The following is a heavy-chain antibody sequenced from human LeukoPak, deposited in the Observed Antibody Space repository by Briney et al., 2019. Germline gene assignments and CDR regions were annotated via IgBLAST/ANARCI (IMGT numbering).Heavy chain of an antibody. CDR3: AKSSYSLYVGNLNWFGP. D-gene: IGHD4-23*01. CDR1: GFTFSSYA. Sequence: GGSLRLSCAASGFTFSSYAMSWVRQAPGKGLEWVSAISGSGGSTYYADSVKGRFTISRDNSKNTLYLQMNSLRAEDTAVYYCAKSSYSLYVGNLNWFGPGGQGTLVTVSS. V-gene: IGHV3-23*01. J-gene: IGHJ5*02. CDR2: ISGSGGST.